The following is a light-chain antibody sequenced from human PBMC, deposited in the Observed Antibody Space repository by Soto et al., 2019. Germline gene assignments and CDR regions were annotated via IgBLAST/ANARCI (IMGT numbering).Light chain of an antibody. Sequence: SYELTQPPSVSVSPGQTARITCSGGALPKQYAYWYQQKPGQAPVLVIYKDSERPSGIPERFSGSSSGTTVTLTISGVQAEDEADYYCQSADSSGIYVFGTGTKVTVL. CDR2: KDS. CDR1: ALPKQY. V-gene: IGLV3-25*02. J-gene: IGLJ1*01. CDR3: QSADSSGIYV.